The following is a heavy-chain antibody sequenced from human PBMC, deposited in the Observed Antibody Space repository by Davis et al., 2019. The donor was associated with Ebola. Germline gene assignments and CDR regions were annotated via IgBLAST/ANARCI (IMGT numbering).Heavy chain of an antibody. D-gene: IGHD4-11*01. Sequence: GESLKISCAASGFTFSSYAMSWVRQAPGKGLEWVSAISGSGGSTYYADSVKGRFTISRDNSRKTLFLQMNSLRAEDTAVYYCAKDYSPLYHYYGMDVWGQGTPVTVSS. CDR3: AKDYSPLYHYYGMDV. J-gene: IGHJ6*02. CDR2: ISGSGGST. CDR1: GFTFSSYA. V-gene: IGHV3-23*01.